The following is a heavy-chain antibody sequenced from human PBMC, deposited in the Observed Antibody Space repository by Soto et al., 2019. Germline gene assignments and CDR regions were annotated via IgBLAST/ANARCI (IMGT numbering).Heavy chain of an antibody. J-gene: IGHJ4*02. CDR3: AKVGYSYGFGGYFDY. CDR2: ISGSGGST. D-gene: IGHD5-18*01. V-gene: IGHV3-23*01. Sequence: PGGSLRLSCAASGFTFSSYAMSWVRQAPGKGLEWVSAISGSGGSTYYADSVKGRFTISRDNSKNTLYLQMNSLRAEDTAVYYCAKVGYSYGFGGYFDYWGQGTLVTVSS. CDR1: GFTFSSYA.